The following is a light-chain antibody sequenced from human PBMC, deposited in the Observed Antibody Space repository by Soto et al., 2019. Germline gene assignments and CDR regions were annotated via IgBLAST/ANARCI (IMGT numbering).Light chain of an antibody. V-gene: IGKV3-15*01. CDR3: QQYNNWPPVT. CDR1: KSVSRN. CDR2: GAS. Sequence: EIVMTQSPATLSVSPGERTTLSCRASKSVSRNIAWYQQKPGQAPRLLIYGASTRATGIPDRFSGSGSGTEFTLTISSLQSEDFAVYYCQQYNNWPPVTFGQGTKVEIK. J-gene: IGKJ1*01.